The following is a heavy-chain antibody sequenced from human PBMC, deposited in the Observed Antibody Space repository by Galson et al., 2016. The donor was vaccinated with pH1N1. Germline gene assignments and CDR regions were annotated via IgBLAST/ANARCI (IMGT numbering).Heavy chain of an antibody. CDR1: GFTFSSYA. CDR3: ARGDRIGYFVDL. J-gene: IGHJ5*02. CDR2: ISHGGGIK. V-gene: IGHV3-30*03. Sequence: SLRLSCAGSGFTFSSYAVHWVRQAPGEGLEWVAVISHGGGIKHYVDSVEGRFIISRDNAKDTVYLQMTRLTADDTAVYYCARGDRIGYFVDLWGQGTQVTVSS. D-gene: IGHD2-15*01.